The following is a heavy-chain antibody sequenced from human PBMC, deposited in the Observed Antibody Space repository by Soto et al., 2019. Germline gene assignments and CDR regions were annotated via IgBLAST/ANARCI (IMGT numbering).Heavy chain of an antibody. CDR3: ARAYDFWSGYPNWFDP. CDR2: MNPNSGNT. D-gene: IGHD3-3*01. J-gene: IGHJ5*02. CDR1: GYTFTSYD. V-gene: IGHV1-8*01. Sequence: ASVKVSCKASGYTFTSYDINWVRQATGQGLEWMGWMNPNSGNTGYAQKIQGRVNMTRNTSISTAYMELSSLRSEDTAVYYCARAYDFWSGYPNWFDPWGQGTLVTVSS.